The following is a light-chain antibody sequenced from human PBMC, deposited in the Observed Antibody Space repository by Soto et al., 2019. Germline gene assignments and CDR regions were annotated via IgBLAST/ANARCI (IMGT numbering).Light chain of an antibody. CDR2: VAS. CDR1: QGINNY. CDR3: KQYEKFPFT. J-gene: IGKJ4*01. V-gene: IGKV1-33*01. Sequence: DIQMTQSPSSLSASVGDRVTITCQASQGINNYLKWFQQKPGKAPELLIYVASNLATGVPSRFRGSGSGTDVTLTISSRQPEDIATYFCKQYEKFPFTFGGGTNVEIK.